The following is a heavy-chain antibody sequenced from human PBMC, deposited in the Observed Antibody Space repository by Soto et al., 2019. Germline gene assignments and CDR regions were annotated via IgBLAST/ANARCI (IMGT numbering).Heavy chain of an antibody. CDR2: ISGSDGKT. J-gene: IGHJ4*02. D-gene: IGHD3-3*01. CDR3: ARWSYLDY. Sequence: GGSQSLSCAASGFSFGSYALSWVRQAPGKGLEWVSTISGSDGKTFYADSVKGRFSISRDTSQSTLYLQMNSLRADDTAMYYCARWSYLDYWGQGTLVTVSA. V-gene: IGHV3-23*01. CDR1: GFSFGSYA.